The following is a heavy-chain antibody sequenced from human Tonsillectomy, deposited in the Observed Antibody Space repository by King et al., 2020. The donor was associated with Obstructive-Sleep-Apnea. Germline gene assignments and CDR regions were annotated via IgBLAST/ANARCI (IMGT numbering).Heavy chain of an antibody. J-gene: IGHJ4*02. CDR3: ANAAGRGYSGDDLHY. V-gene: IGHV3-30*18. CDR2: IPYVGDKE. CDR1: GLTFSTYG. D-gene: IGHD5-12*01. Sequence: VQLVESGGGVVQPGRSLRLSCVASGLTFSTYGMYWVRQAPGKGLEWLAVIPYVGDKEHYADSVKGRFTISRDNSKNTLYLDMHSLRTDDTALYYCANAAGRGYSGDDLHYWGQGTLVTVSS.